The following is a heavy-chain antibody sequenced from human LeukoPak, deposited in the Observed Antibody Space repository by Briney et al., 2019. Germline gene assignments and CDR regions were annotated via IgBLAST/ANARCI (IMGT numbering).Heavy chain of an antibody. CDR3: ARESPDIVVVVTAALRRSWFDP. Sequence: ASVKVSRKASGYTFTGYYMHWVRQAPGQGLEWMGWINPDNGGTNYAQKFQGRVTMTRDTSINTAYMEVSRLKSDDTAVYYCARESPDIVVVVTAALRRSWFDPWGQGTLVTVSS. CDR2: INPDNGGT. V-gene: IGHV1-2*02. CDR1: GYTFTGYY. D-gene: IGHD2-15*01. J-gene: IGHJ5*02.